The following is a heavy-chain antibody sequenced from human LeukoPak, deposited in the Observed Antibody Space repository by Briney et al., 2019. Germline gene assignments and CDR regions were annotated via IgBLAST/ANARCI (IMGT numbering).Heavy chain of an antibody. CDR2: INPNSGGT. D-gene: IGHD3-3*01. V-gene: IGHV1-2*02. CDR3: ARDRYDFGSGYSNWFDP. Sequence: ASVKVSCKASGYTFTGYYMHWVRQAPGQGLEWMGWINPNSGGTNYAQKFRGRVTMNRDTSISTAYMELSRLRSDDTAVYYCARDRYDFGSGYSNWFDPWGQGTLVTVSS. J-gene: IGHJ5*02. CDR1: GYTFTGYY.